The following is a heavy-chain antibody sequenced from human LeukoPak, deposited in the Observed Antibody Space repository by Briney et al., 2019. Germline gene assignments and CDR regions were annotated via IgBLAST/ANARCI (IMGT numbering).Heavy chain of an antibody. CDR3: PKDRQAGYYYYYYMDV. Sequence: ASVKVSCKGSGYTYTDYYMHWVQQAPGKGLEWMGLVDPEDGETIYAEKFQGRVTITADTSTDTAYMELSSLRSEDTAVYYCPKDRQAGYYYYYYMDVWGKGTTVTVSS. CDR1: GYTYTDYY. J-gene: IGHJ6*03. CDR2: VDPEDGET. V-gene: IGHV1-69-2*01.